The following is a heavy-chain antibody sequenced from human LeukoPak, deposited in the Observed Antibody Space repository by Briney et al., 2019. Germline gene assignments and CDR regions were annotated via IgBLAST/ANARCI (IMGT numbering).Heavy chain of an antibody. J-gene: IGHJ5*02. CDR3: ARDRDSSGWYHWFDP. V-gene: IGHV3-11*01. D-gene: IGHD6-19*01. Sequence: GGSLRLSCAASGFTFSDYYMSWIRQAPGKGLEWVSYISSSGSTIYYADSVKGRFTISRDNAKNSLYLQMNSLRAEDTAVYYCARDRDSSGWYHWFDPWGQGTLVTVSS. CDR2: ISSSGSTI. CDR1: GFTFSDYY.